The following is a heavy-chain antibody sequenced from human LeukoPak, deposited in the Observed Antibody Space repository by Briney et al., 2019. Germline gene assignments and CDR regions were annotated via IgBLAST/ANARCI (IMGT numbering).Heavy chain of an antibody. D-gene: IGHD2-2*01. V-gene: IGHV3-21*01. J-gene: IGHJ4*02. CDR2: ISSSSSYI. CDR1: GFTFSSYS. Sequence: PGGSLRLSCAASGFTFSSYSMNWVRQASGKGLEWVSSISSSSSYIYYADSVKGRFTISRDNAKNSLYLQMNSLRAEDTAVYYCARGRKGYCSSTSCYGDDYWGQGTLVTVSS. CDR3: ARGRKGYCSSTSCYGDDY.